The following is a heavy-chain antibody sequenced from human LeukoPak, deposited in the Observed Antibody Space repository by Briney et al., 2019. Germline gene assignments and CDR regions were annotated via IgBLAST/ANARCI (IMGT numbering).Heavy chain of an antibody. V-gene: IGHV4-59*08. CDR1: GGSISGYY. Sequence: PSETLSLTCTVSGGSISGYYWSWIRQSPGKGLDWIGYIYRGSTNYNPPLKSRVTISVDTSKNQLSLKLTSATATDTAVYYCARHAAISAAGTAPFDSWGQGTLVTVSS. D-gene: IGHD6-13*01. CDR3: ARHAAISAAGTAPFDS. CDR2: IYRGST. J-gene: IGHJ4*02.